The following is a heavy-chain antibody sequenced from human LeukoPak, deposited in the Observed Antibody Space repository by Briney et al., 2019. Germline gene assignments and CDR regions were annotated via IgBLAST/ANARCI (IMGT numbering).Heavy chain of an antibody. CDR2: IIPIFGTA. J-gene: IGHJ4*02. Sequence: ASVKVSCKASGGTFSSYAISWVRQAPGQGLEWMGGIIPIFGTANYAQKLQGRVSVTTDISTSTAYMELRSLRSDDTAVYYCARDRVSVTGVFDNWGQGTLVTVSS. D-gene: IGHD6-19*01. V-gene: IGHV1-69*05. CDR3: ARDRVSVTGVFDN. CDR1: GGTFSSYA.